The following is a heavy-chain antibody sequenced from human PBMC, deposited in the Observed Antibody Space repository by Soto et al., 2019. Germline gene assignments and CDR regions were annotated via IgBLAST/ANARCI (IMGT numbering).Heavy chain of an antibody. V-gene: IGHV3-7*03. CDR2: IKQDGSEK. CDR3: ARLTYSSSSECDY. D-gene: IGHD6-6*01. Sequence: GGSLRLSCAASGFTFSSYWMSWVRQAPGKGLEWVANIKQDGSEKYYVDSVKGRFTISRDNAKNSLYLQMNSLRAEDTAVYYCARLTYSSSSECDYWGQGTLVTVSS. J-gene: IGHJ4*02. CDR1: GFTFSSYW.